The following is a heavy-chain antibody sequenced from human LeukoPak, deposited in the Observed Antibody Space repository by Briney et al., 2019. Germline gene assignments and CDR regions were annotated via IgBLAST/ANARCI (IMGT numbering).Heavy chain of an antibody. CDR3: AKVVLTGYFRGAFDY. J-gene: IGHJ4*02. CDR1: GFTFDDYG. Sequence: GGSLRLSCAASGFTFDDYGMSWVRQAPGKGLEWVSGINWNGGSTGYADSVKGRFTISRDNAKNSLYLQMNSLRAEDTALYYCAKVVLTGYFRGAFDYWGQGTLVTVSS. D-gene: IGHD3-9*01. CDR2: INWNGGST. V-gene: IGHV3-20*04.